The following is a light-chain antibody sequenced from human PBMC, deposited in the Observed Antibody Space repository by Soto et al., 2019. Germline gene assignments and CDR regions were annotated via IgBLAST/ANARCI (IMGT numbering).Light chain of an antibody. Sequence: EIVLTQSPGTLSLSPGERATLSCRASQSVSSNYLAWYQQKPGQAPRLLIYGASSSATGIPDRFSGSGSGTDFTLTISRLEPGDFAVYYCQQFDTSPPSTFGQGTRLEIK. V-gene: IGKV3-20*01. CDR2: GAS. CDR1: QSVSSNY. CDR3: QQFDTSPPST. J-gene: IGKJ5*01.